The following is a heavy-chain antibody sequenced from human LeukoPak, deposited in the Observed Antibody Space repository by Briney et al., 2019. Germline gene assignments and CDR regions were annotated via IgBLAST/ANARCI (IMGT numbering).Heavy chain of an antibody. V-gene: IGHV1-69*04. CDR2: IIPILGIA. D-gene: IGHD3-22*01. CDR1: GGTFGSYA. Sequence: SVKVSCKASGGTFGSYAISWVRQAPGQGLEWMGRIIPILGIANYAQKFQGRVTITADKSTSTAYMELSSLRSEDTAVYYCARDEYYDSSGYYPDFDYWGQGTLVTVSS. CDR3: ARDEYYDSSGYYPDFDY. J-gene: IGHJ4*02.